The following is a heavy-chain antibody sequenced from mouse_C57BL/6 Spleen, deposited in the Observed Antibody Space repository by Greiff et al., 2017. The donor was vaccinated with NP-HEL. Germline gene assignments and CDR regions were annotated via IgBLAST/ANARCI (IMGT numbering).Heavy chain of an antibody. Sequence: SGAELVRPGTSVKVSCKASGYAFTNYLIEWVKQRPGQGLEWIGVINPGSGGTNYNEKFKGKATLTADKSSSTAYMQLSSLTSEDSAVYFCARSEGYGNYNDYFDYWGQGTTLTVSS. D-gene: IGHD2-1*01. CDR2: INPGSGGT. CDR3: ARSEGYGNYNDYFDY. J-gene: IGHJ2*01. V-gene: IGHV1-54*01. CDR1: GYAFTNYL.